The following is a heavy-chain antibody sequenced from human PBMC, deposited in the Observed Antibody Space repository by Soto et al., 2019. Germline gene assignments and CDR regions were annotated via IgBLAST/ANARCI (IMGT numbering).Heavy chain of an antibody. D-gene: IGHD6-6*01. Sequence: QVQLVQSGAEVKKPGASVKVSCKASGYTFTGYYMHWVRQAPGQGPEWMGWINPNSGGTTYAQKFQVRVTVTRDTSISTAYMELSSLISDDTAVYYCARGGSSSLDYWGQGTLVTVSS. CDR1: GYTFTGYY. CDR2: INPNSGGT. J-gene: IGHJ4*02. V-gene: IGHV1-2*02. CDR3: ARGGSSSLDY.